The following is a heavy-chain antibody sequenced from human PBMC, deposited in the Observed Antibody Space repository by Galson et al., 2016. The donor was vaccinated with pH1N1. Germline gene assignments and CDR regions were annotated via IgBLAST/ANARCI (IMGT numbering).Heavy chain of an antibody. CDR1: GSSFTSYW. J-gene: IGHJ4*02. D-gene: IGHD3-10*01. CDR2: VYPGDSDT. CDR3: ARLRGGITVVREVYFDL. V-gene: IGHV5-51*03. Sequence: QSGAEVKKPGESLKISCRGSGSSFTSYWIAWVRQKPGKGPEWMGIVYPGDSDTRYSPSFRGLFTFSADKSIGTAYLQWSSLEASDTAIYYCARLRGGITVVREVYFDLWGQGTLVTVSP.